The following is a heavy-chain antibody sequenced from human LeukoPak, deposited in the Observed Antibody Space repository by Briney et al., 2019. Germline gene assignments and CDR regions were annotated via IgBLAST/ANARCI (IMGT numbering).Heavy chain of an antibody. CDR3: ARTPYYDFWSGPSNDY. Sequence: SETLSLTCTVSGYSISSGGYYWSWIRQPPGKGLEWIGYIYHSGSTYYNPSLKSRVTISVDRSKNQFSLKLSSVTAADTAVYYCARTPYYDFWSGPSNDYWGQGTLVTVSS. D-gene: IGHD3-3*01. CDR2: IYHSGST. V-gene: IGHV4-30-2*01. CDR1: GYSISSGGYY. J-gene: IGHJ4*02.